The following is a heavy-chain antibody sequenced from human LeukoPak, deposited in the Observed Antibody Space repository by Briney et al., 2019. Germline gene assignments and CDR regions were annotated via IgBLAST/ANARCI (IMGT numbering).Heavy chain of an antibody. V-gene: IGHV3-21*01. CDR2: ISSYSDFI. D-gene: IGHD2-2*01. CDR1: GFTFSSYS. J-gene: IGHJ5*02. CDR3: ARGGAQLPPNWFDP. Sequence: PGGSLRPSCAASGFTFSSYSIHWVRQAPGKGLEWVSSISSYSDFIYYADSVKGRFTIFRDNAKNSLYLQMNSLRAKDTAVYYCARGGAQLPPNWFDPWGQGTLVTVSS.